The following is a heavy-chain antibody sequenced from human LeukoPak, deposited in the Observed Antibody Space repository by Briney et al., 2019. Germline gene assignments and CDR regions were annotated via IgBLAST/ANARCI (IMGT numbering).Heavy chain of an antibody. Sequence: PSQTLSLTWTVAAGSIGGYYWSWIRQPAGKGLEWIGRIFTSGKPNSNTSLKSRLTMSVDTSKNQFSLKLSSVTAADTAVYYCARQSDSSGYYYLGAFDFWGQGTMVTVSS. J-gene: IGHJ3*01. D-gene: IGHD3-22*01. V-gene: IGHV4-4*07. CDR2: IFTSGKP. CDR3: ARQSDSSGYYYLGAFDF. CDR1: AGSIGGYY.